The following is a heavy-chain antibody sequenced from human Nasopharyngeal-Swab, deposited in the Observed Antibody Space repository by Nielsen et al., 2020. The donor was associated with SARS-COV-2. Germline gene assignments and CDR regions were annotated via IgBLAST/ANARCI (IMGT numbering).Heavy chain of an antibody. Sequence: GGSLRLSCAASGFTFRNYAMSWVRQAPGKGLVWVSRINSDGSSTSYADSVKGRFTISRDNSKNTLYLQMSSLRAEDTAVYYCARRYYYEDYWGQGTLVTVSS. CDR1: GFTFRNYA. V-gene: IGHV3-74*01. J-gene: IGHJ4*02. CDR2: INSDGSST. CDR3: ARRYYYEDY. D-gene: IGHD3-22*01.